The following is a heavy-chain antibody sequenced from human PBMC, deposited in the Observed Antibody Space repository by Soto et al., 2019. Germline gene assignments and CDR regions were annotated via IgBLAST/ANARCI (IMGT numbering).Heavy chain of an antibody. D-gene: IGHD2-2*01. J-gene: IGHJ6*02. CDR3: ARGGVGTSFDYGMDV. V-gene: IGHV3-48*01. CDR2: ISSGSATI. Sequence: GGSLRLSCAASGFTFSRFSMNWVRRAPGKGLEWVSYISSGSATIYYADSVKGRFTISRDNAKNSLHLQMNSMRTEDTAVYYCARGGVGTSFDYGMDVWGQGTTVTVSS. CDR1: GFTFSRFS.